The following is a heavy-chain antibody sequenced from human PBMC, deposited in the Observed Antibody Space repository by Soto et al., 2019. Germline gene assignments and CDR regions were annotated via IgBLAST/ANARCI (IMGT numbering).Heavy chain of an antibody. V-gene: IGHV4-59*08. CDR2: IYYSGST. D-gene: IGHD2-15*01. J-gene: IGHJ4*02. CDR1: GGSISSYY. Sequence: QVQLQESGPGLVKPSETLSLTCTVSGGSISSYYWSWIRQPPGKGLEWIGYIYYSGSTNYNPSLKSRVTISVDTSKNQFSLKLSSVTAADTAVYCCARGYCSGGSCYFDYWGQGTLVTVSS. CDR3: ARGYCSGGSCYFDY.